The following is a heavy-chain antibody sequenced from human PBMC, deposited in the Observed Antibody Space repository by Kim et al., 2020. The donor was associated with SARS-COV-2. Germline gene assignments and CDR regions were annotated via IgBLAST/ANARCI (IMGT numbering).Heavy chain of an antibody. D-gene: IGHD3-16*01. J-gene: IGHJ4*02. V-gene: IGHV6-1*01. CDR2: WYT. CDR3: ARQEGGFDC. Sequence: WYTDYAFSVKSRITINPDPSKNQFSLQLSSVTPEDTAIYYCARQEGGFDCWGQGTLVTVSS.